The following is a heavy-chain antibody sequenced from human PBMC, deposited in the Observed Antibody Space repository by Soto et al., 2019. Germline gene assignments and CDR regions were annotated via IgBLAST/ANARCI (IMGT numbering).Heavy chain of an antibody. J-gene: IGHJ4*02. V-gene: IGHV1-18*04. CDR1: GYSFTSYG. CDR3: ARVVLEWLPTSGFDY. D-gene: IGHD5-12*01. Sequence: GASVKVSCKASGYSFTSYGITWVRQAPGQGPEWLGWITAENGNTNYAQKFQGRSTMTTDTSTNTAFMELRGLRSDDTAVYYCARVVLEWLPTSGFDYWGQGTLVTVSS. CDR2: ITAENGNT.